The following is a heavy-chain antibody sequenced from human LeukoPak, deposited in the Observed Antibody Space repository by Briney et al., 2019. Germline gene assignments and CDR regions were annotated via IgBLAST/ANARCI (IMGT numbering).Heavy chain of an antibody. V-gene: IGHV3-23*01. D-gene: IGHD5-12*01. CDR2: ISGSGGST. CDR3: AKGSCGYSGYDCHYFDY. J-gene: IGHJ4*02. CDR1: GFTFEASA. Sequence: PGGSLRLSCAASGFTFEASAMSWVRQAPGKGLEWVSAISGSGGSTYYADSVKGRFTISRDNSKNTLYLQMNSLRAEDTAVYYCAKGSCGYSGYDCHYFDYWGQGTLVTVSS.